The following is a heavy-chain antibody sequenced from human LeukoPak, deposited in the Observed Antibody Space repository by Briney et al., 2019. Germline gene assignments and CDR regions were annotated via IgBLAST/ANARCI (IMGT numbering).Heavy chain of an antibody. CDR1: GGTFSSYA. D-gene: IGHD2-2*01. Sequence: SVKVSCKASGGTFSSYAFSWVRQAPGQGLEWMGRIIPIFGTADYAQKFQGRITITTDESTSTAYMELSSLRSEDTAVYYCARDLGIVVVPAVHFDYWGQGTLVTVSS. V-gene: IGHV1-69*05. CDR2: IIPIFGTA. J-gene: IGHJ4*02. CDR3: ARDLGIVVVPAVHFDY.